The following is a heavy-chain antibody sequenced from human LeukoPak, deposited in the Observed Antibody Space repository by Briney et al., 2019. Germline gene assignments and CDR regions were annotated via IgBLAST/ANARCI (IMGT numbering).Heavy chain of an antibody. Sequence: DGSNKYYADSVKGRFTISRDNSKNTLYLQMNSLRAEDTAVYYCARGGVWFGELSMSGAFDIWGQGTMVTVSS. CDR3: ARGGVWFGELSMSGAFDI. D-gene: IGHD3-10*01. CDR2: DGSNK. V-gene: IGHV3-30*01. J-gene: IGHJ3*02.